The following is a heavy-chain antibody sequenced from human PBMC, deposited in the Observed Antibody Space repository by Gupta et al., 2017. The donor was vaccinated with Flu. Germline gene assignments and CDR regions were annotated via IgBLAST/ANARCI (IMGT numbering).Heavy chain of an antibody. CDR1: GFTFSSYG. CDR2: IWSDGSDK. CDR3: ARGEAGYTSGWYWYFDL. J-gene: IGHJ2*01. D-gene: IGHD6-19*01. Sequence: QVQLVESGGGVVQPGRSLRLSCEASGFTFSSYGMPWVRQVPGKRLEWVAVIWSDGSDKYYAGSVTGRFTISRDNSKNTLYLQMDSLRAEDTAVYYCARGEAGYTSGWYWYFDLWGRGTLVTVSS. V-gene: IGHV3-33*01.